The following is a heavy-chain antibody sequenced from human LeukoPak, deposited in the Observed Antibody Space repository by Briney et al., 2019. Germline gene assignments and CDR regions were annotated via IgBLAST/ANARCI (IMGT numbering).Heavy chain of an antibody. CDR2: TYYRSKWYN. D-gene: IGHD3-3*01. Sequence: SQTLSLTCAISGDSVSSNSAAWNWIRQSPSRGLEWLGRTYYRSKWYNDYAVSVKSRITINPDTSKNQFSLQLNSVTPEDTAVYYCARRPRTYYDFWSGYLYYFDYWGQGTLVTVSS. CDR1: GDSVSSNSAA. J-gene: IGHJ4*02. CDR3: ARRPRTYYDFWSGYLYYFDY. V-gene: IGHV6-1*01.